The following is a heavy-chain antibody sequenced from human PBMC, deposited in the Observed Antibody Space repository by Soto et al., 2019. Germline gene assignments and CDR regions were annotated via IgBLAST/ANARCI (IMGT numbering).Heavy chain of an antibody. CDR2: IYYSGST. D-gene: IGHD4-17*01. J-gene: IGHJ6*03. Sequence: PSETLSLTCTISGGSISSYYWSWIRQPPGKGLEWIGYIYYSGSTNYNPSLKSRVTISVDTSKNQFSLRVSSVTAADTAVYYCARRSSDYGGNYYYYYYMDVWGKGTTVTVSS. V-gene: IGHV4-59*08. CDR1: GGSISSYY. CDR3: ARRSSDYGGNYYYYYYMDV.